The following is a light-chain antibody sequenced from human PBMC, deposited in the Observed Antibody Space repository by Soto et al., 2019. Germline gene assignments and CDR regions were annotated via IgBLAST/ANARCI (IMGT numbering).Light chain of an antibody. CDR1: SSDVGAYNY. CDR2: EVS. V-gene: IGLV2-14*01. CDR3: NSYTTSSTYA. J-gene: IGLJ1*01. Sequence: QSVLTQPASVSGSPGQSITISCTGTSSDVGAYNYVSWYQQHPGKAPKLIIFEVSNRPSGVSNRFSGSKSGNTASLTISGLQAEDEADYYCNSYTTSSTYAFGNGTKVTVL.